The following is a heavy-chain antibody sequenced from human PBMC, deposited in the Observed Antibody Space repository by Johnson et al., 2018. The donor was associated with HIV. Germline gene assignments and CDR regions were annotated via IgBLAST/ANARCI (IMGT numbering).Heavy chain of an antibody. V-gene: IGHV3-7*01. J-gene: IGHJ3*02. CDR3: ARAALGGTHTFDI. Sequence: VQLVESGGDLVQPGGSLRLSCAASGFTFSNYWMTWVRQSPGKGLEWVANIKKDGNEKYYVDSVKGRFTISRDNAKNSLYLQMNSLRAEETAMYYCARAALGGTHTFDIWCQGTMVIVSS. CDR2: IKKDGNEK. CDR1: GFTFSNYW. D-gene: IGHD3-10*01.